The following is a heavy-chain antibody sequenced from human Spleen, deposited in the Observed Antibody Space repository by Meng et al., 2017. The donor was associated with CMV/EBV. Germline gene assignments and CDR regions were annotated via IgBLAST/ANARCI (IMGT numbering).Heavy chain of an antibody. CDR2: IYYSGST. J-gene: IGHJ4*02. D-gene: IGHD3-22*01. V-gene: IGHV4-61*01. CDR3: AREGSNLRSGYYHFDY. CDR1: GGSVSSGSYY. Sequence: SETLSLTCTVSGGSVSSGSYYWSWIRQPPGKGLEWIGYIYYSGSTNYNPSLKSRVTISVDTSKNQFSLKLSSVTAADTAVYYCAREGSNLRSGYYHFDYWGQGTLVTVSS.